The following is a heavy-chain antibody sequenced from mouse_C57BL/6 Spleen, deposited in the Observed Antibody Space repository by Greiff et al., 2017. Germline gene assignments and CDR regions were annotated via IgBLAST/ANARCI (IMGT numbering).Heavy chain of an antibody. CDR2: INPGSGGT. CDR3: ARRWDGVDY. J-gene: IGHJ2*01. CDR1: GYAFTNYL. Sequence: VQLQQSGAELVRPGTSVKVSCKASGYAFTNYLIEWVKQRPGQGLEWIGVINPGSGGTNYNEKFKGKATLTADKSSSTAYMQLSSLTSEDSAVYFCARRWDGVDYWGQGTTLTVSS. V-gene: IGHV1-54*01. D-gene: IGHD4-1*01.